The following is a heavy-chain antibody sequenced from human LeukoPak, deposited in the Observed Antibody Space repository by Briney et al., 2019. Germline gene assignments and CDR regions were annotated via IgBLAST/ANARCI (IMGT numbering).Heavy chain of an antibody. CDR3: ARGGYYYDSSGPLDY. Sequence: GGSLRLSCAASGFTFSSYGMRWVRQAPGKGLEWVAVIWYDGSNKYYADSVKGRFTISRDNSKNTLYLQMNSLRAEDTAVYYCARGGYYYDSSGPLDYWGQGTLVTVSS. CDR2: IWYDGSNK. J-gene: IGHJ4*02. D-gene: IGHD3-22*01. V-gene: IGHV3-33*01. CDR1: GFTFSSYG.